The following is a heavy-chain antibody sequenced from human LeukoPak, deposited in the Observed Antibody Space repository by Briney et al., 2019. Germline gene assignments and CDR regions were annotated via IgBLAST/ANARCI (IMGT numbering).Heavy chain of an antibody. D-gene: IGHD3-10*01. CDR2: IYYSGST. CDR3: ARVLLWFGEPRNWFDP. J-gene: IGHJ5*02. V-gene: IGHV4-39*01. CDR1: GVSISSSSYY. Sequence: SETLSLTCTVSGVSISSSSYYWGWIPQPPGKGLEWIGSIYYSGSTYYNPSLKSRVTISVDTSKNQFSLKLSSVTAADTAVYYCARVLLWFGEPRNWFDPWGQGTLVTVSS.